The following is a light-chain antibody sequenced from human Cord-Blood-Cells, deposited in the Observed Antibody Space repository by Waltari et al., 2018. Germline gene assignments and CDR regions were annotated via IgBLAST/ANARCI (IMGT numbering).Light chain of an antibody. CDR1: QSVSSY. V-gene: IGKV3-11*01. J-gene: IGKJ5*01. CDR3: QQRSNWPPEIT. Sequence: DIVLTQSPAPLPLSPGERATLSCRASQSVSSYLAWYQQKPGQAPRLLIYDPSNRATGIPARFSGSGSGTDFTLTISSLEPEDFAVYYCQQRSNWPPEITFGQGTRLEIK. CDR2: DPS.